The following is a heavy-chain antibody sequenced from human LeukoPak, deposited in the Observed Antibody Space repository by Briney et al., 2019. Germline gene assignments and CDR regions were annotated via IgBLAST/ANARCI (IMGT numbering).Heavy chain of an antibody. CDR2: IWYDGSNE. J-gene: IGHJ4*02. Sequence: PGRSLRLSCAASGFTFSNYGMHWVRQAPGKGLEWVAVIWYDGSNEYYADSVKGRFTISRDNSKNTVYVQMNSLRAEDTAVYYCGRDRKRGYDSYYVDNWGQGTLVTVSS. CDR3: GRDRKRGYDSYYVDN. CDR1: GFTFSNYG. D-gene: IGHD5-12*01. V-gene: IGHV3-33*01.